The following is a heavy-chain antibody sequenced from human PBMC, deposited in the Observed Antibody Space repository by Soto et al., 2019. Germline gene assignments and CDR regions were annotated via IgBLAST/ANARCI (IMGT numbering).Heavy chain of an antibody. CDR3: GRVVEGATRHTDPDS. CDR2: VYHNGGA. D-gene: IGHD2-21*01. J-gene: IGHJ5*01. CDR1: GVSIHNSHSF. V-gene: IGHV4-39*01. Sequence: LSLTCTVSGVSIHNSHSFWAWIRQPPEKGLQFIASVYHNGGAHYNSSLKSRVTISVDTANNQVSLRMRSLTAADTAFYYCGRVVEGATRHTDPDSWGQGILVTVSS.